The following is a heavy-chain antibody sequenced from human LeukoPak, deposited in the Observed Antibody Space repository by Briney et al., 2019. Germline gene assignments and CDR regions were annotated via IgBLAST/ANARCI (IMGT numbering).Heavy chain of an antibody. CDR2: IYTSGST. V-gene: IGHV4-4*07. Sequence: SETLSLTCTVSGGSISSYYWSWLRQPAGKGLEWIGRIYTSGSTNYNPSLKSRVTMSVDTSKNQFSLKLSSVTAADTAVYYCARESVAIFAPYGMDVWGQGTTVTVSS. J-gene: IGHJ6*02. CDR1: GGSISSYY. D-gene: IGHD3-3*01. CDR3: ARESVAIFAPYGMDV.